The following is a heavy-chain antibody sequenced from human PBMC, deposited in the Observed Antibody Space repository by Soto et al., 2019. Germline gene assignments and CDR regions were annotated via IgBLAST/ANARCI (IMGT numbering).Heavy chain of an antibody. CDR2: IYYSGST. CDR1: GGSISSSSYY. J-gene: IGHJ4*02. CDR3: ARHEKLDYGALLGAFDY. D-gene: IGHD4-17*01. Sequence: QLQLQESGPGLVKPSETLSLTCTVSGGSISSSSYYWGWIRQPPGKGLEWIGSIYYSGSTYYNPSLKSRVTISVDTSKNQFSLKLSSVTAADTAVYYCARHEKLDYGALLGAFDYWGQGTLVTVSS. V-gene: IGHV4-39*01.